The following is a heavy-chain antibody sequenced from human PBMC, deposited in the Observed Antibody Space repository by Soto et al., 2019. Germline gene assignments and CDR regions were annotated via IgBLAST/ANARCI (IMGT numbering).Heavy chain of an antibody. D-gene: IGHD6-13*01. CDR2: INPNSGGT. Sequence: QVQLVQSGAEVKKPGASVKVSCKASGYIFTDYYMHWVRQAPGQELGWMGRINPNSGGTNYAQKFQGRVTMTRDTSISTAYTELSSLRSEDTATYYCARARAAAVTPENYWGQGTLVTVSS. J-gene: IGHJ4*02. CDR1: GYIFTDYY. CDR3: ARARAAAVTPENY. V-gene: IGHV1-2*06.